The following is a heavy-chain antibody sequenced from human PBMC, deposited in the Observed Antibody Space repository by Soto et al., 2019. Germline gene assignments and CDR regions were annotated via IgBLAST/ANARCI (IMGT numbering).Heavy chain of an antibody. CDR3: ARVPRQQLPFDP. J-gene: IGHJ5*02. V-gene: IGHV4-59*01. CDR2: IYYSGST. Sequence: SETLSLTCTVSGGSISSYYWSWIRQPPGKGLEWIGYIYYSGSTNYNPSLKSRVTISVDTSKNQFSLKLSSVTAADTAVYYCARVPRQQLPFDPWGQGTLVTVSS. CDR1: GGSISSYY. D-gene: IGHD6-13*01.